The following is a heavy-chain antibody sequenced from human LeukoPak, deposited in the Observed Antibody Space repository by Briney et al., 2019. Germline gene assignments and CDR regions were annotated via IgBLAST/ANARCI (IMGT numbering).Heavy chain of an antibody. J-gene: IGHJ4*02. CDR2: ISSNGGGT. CDR1: GFTFSSYA. Sequence: TGGSLRLSCSASGFTFSSYAMHWVRQAPGKGLEYVSAISSNGGGTYYADSVKGRFTISRDNPKNTLYLQMSSLRAEDTAVYYCVKVSSAQDYSSGWYEYWGQGTLVTVSS. V-gene: IGHV3-64*03. D-gene: IGHD6-19*01. CDR3: VKVSSAQDYSSGWYEY.